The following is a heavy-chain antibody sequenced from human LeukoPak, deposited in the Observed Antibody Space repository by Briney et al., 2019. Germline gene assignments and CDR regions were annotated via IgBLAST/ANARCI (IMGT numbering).Heavy chain of an antibody. CDR1: GFTFTKCA. CDR3: AGDRNSDWYSPLDY. J-gene: IGHJ4*02. Sequence: GGSLRLSCVASGFTFTKCAMSWIRQAPGKGLEWVAIITATGDTAYYADSVKGRFTISRDNSRNTVYMQMNSLRAEDTAIYYCAGDRNSDWYSPLDYWGQGSQVTVSP. V-gene: IGHV3-23*01. D-gene: IGHD6-19*01. CDR2: ITATGDTA.